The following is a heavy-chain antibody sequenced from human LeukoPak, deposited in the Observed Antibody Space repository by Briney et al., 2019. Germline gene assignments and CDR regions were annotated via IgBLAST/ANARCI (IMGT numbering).Heavy chain of an antibody. V-gene: IGHV3-48*02. CDR2: ISTSSSTI. CDR1: GFTFSRYS. Sequence: GGSLRLSCAASGFTFSRYSMNWVRQAPGKGLEWVSYISTSSSTIKYADSVKGRFTISRDNAKNSLYLQVNSLRDEDTAVYYCARDYSDSSSAYFDYWGQGTLVIVSS. J-gene: IGHJ4*02. D-gene: IGHD3-22*01. CDR3: ARDYSDSSSAYFDY.